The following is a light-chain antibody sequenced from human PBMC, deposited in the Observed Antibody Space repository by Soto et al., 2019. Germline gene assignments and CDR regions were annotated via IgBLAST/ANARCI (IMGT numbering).Light chain of an antibody. J-gene: IGKJ2*01. CDR2: GAS. CDR1: QGISSY. Sequence: DIQLTQSPSFLSASVGDRVTITCRASQGISSYLAWYQQKPGKAPKLLIYGASTLQSGVPSRFSGSGSGTEFTLTISSLQPEDFATYYCQQLNSYPLVTFGQGTKLEIK. V-gene: IGKV1-9*01. CDR3: QQLNSYPLVT.